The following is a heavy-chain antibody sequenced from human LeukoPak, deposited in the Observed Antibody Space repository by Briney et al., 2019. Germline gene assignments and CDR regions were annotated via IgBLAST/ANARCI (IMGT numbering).Heavy chain of an antibody. D-gene: IGHD6-13*01. V-gene: IGHV3-21*01. CDR1: GGSISSYY. CDR3: ARDPGMYGSSWYWIDY. J-gene: IGHJ4*02. Sequence: PSETLSLTCTVSGGSISSYYWSWIRQPPGKGLEWVSSISSSSSYIYYADSVKGRFTISRDNAKNSLYLQMNSLRAEDTAVYYCARDPGMYGSSWYWIDYWGQGTLVTVSS. CDR2: ISSSSSYI.